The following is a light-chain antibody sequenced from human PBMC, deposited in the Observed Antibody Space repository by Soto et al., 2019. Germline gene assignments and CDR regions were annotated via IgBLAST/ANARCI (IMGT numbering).Light chain of an antibody. CDR2: GAS. CDR3: QQYGSSLYT. Sequence: EIVLTQSPGTLSLSPGERATLSCRASQSVKSSYLAWYQQKPGQAPRLLIYGASSRATGIPDRFSGSGSGTDFTLPISRLEPEDFAVYYCQQYGSSLYTFGQGTKLEIK. CDR1: QSVKSSY. V-gene: IGKV3-20*01. J-gene: IGKJ2*01.